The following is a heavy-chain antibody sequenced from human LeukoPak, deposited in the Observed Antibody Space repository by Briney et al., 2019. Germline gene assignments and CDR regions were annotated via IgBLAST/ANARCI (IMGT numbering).Heavy chain of an antibody. CDR2: INPSGGST. CDR3: ASYRTYSSSWSNAFDI. D-gene: IGHD6-13*01. V-gene: IGHV1-46*01. J-gene: IGHJ3*02. CDR1: GYTFTSYY. Sequence: GASVTVSCMASGYTFTSYYMHWVRQAPGQGLEWVGIINPSGGSTSYAQKFQGRVTMTTDTSTSTAYMEVRSLRSDDTAVYYCASYRTYSSSWSNAFDIWGQGTMVTVSS.